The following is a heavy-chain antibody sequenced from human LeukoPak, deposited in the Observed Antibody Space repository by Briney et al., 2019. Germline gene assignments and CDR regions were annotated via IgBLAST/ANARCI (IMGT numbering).Heavy chain of an antibody. J-gene: IGHJ6*02. V-gene: IGHV4-4*02. CDR1: GGSISSSNW. Sequence: SETLSLTCAVSGGSISSSNWWSWVRQPPGKGLEWIGEIYHSGSTNYNPSLKSRVTISVDKSKNQFSLELSSVTAADTAVYYCASRPGIAAAGTGPYYYYGMDVWGQGTTVTVSS. CDR2: IYHSGST. CDR3: ASRPGIAAAGTGPYYYYGMDV. D-gene: IGHD6-13*01.